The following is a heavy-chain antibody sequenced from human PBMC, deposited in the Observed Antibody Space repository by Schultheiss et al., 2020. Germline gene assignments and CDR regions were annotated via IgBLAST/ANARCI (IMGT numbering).Heavy chain of an antibody. CDR1: GFSFTTYA. CDR3: ARSRSTRLSSLDY. D-gene: IGHD3-16*02. Sequence: GGSLRLSCAASGFSFTTYAMHWVRQAPGKGLEWVAVISYDGTNKYYADSVRGRFTISRDVAKNTLYLQMSRLRPEDTAVYYCARSRSTRLSSLDYWGKGTLVNGYS. J-gene: IGHJ4*02. CDR2: ISYDGTNK. V-gene: IGHV3-30-3*01.